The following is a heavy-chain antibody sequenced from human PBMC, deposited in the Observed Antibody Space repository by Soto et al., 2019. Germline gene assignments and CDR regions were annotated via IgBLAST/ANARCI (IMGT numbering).Heavy chain of an antibody. Sequence: QAQLVQSGAEVKKPGASVKVSCKASGYTFTSYTIHWVRQAPGQRLEWMGWINVANGNTKYSQKFQGRVTITRDTSASTAYMELSSLTSEDTAVYYCARSTGSFYNLGYWGQGTLVTVSS. CDR3: ARSTGSFYNLGY. D-gene: IGHD3-10*01. CDR1: GYTFTSYT. J-gene: IGHJ4*02. V-gene: IGHV1-3*01. CDR2: INVANGNT.